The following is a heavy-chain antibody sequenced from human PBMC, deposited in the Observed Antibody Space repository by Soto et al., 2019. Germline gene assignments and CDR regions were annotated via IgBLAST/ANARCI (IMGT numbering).Heavy chain of an antibody. J-gene: IGHJ4*02. CDR1: GYTFSSYG. CDR3: AREHVMVRGVINYFDY. CDR2: ISPYNGDT. D-gene: IGHD3-10*01. V-gene: IGHV1-18*01. Sequence: QVQLVQSGPEVKKPGASVNVSCKSSGYTFSSYGITWVRQVPGQGLEWVGWISPYNGDTSYAKKFQDRVTMTTDTSTATTYMERRSLRSDDTAFYYCAREHVMVRGVINYFDYWGQGSLVTVSS.